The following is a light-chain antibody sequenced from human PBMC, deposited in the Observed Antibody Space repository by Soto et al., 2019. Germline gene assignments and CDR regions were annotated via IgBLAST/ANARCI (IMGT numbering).Light chain of an antibody. J-gene: IGLJ2*01. V-gene: IGLV2-14*01. CDR3: TSYISSNTLVV. CDR1: SSDVGGYNY. CDR2: EVS. Sequence: QSVLTQPASVSGTPGQSITISCTGTSSDVGGYNYVSWYQQYPGKVPKVIIYEVSNRPSGVSNRFSGSKSGNTASLTISGLQAEDEADYHCTSYISSNTLVVFGGGTKLTVL.